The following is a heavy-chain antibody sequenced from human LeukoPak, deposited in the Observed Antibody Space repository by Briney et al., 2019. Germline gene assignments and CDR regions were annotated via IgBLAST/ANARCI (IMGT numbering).Heavy chain of an antibody. V-gene: IGHV1-8*01. J-gene: IGHJ4*02. D-gene: IGHD3-22*01. CDR2: MNPNSGNT. CDR1: GYTFTNYD. CDR3: ARGFGDSTGNNS. Sequence: ASVKVSCKAYGYTFTNYDIKWVRQATGQGLEWMGWMNPNSGNTDYAQKFHGRVTMTRNTSITTAYMELSSLTSEDTAVYYCARGFGDSTGNNSWGQGTLVTVSS.